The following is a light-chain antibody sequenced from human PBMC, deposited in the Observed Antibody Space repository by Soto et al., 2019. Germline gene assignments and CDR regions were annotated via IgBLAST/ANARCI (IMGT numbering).Light chain of an antibody. V-gene: IGKV1-5*01. CDR1: ESMSNC. J-gene: IGKJ1*01. CDR2: GAS. Sequence: VQMTQSPSTLSASVGDRFTITCRSSESMSNCLAWYQQKPGKAPKLLISGASSLQSGVPSRFSGSASGTEFTLTSSSLQPDDIATYYCQQCHRYLTFGQGTKVDI. CDR3: QQCHRYLT.